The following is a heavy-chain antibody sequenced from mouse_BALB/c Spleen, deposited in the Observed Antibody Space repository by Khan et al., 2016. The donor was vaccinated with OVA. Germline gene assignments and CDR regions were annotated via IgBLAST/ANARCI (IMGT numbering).Heavy chain of an antibody. V-gene: IGHV1S41*01. J-gene: IGHJ4*01. D-gene: IGHD1-1*01. CDR2: ISPGSGTP. CDR3: ARENYYGSSHYAMDY. Sequence: DLVKPGASVKLSCKASGYTFTSYWINWIKQRPGQGLEWIGRISPGSGTPYYNEMFKGKATLTVDTSSSPAYIQLSSLSSEDSAVYVCARENYYGSSHYAMDYWGQGTSVTASS. CDR1: GYTFTSYW.